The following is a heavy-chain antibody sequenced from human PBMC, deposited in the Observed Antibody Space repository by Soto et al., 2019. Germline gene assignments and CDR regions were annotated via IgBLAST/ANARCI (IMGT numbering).Heavy chain of an antibody. CDR3: FREDYFSYHGMDV. V-gene: IGHV3-73*01. Sequence: GGSLRLSCAGSGFDFSGSTIYWVRQASGKGLEWVGRIRSKDNSYATAYAVSVKGRFFISRGDSKTTAYLLMSSLKTDDTAVYYCFREDYFSYHGMDVWGQGTTVTVSS. CDR2: IRSKDNSYAT. CDR1: GFDFSGST. J-gene: IGHJ6*02.